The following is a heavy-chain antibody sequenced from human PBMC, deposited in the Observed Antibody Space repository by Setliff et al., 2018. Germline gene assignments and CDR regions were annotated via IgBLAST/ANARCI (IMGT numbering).Heavy chain of an antibody. D-gene: IGHD2-15*01. CDR3: ARDGGGSPYYYMDV. J-gene: IGHJ6*03. CDR1: GFTVSNTY. CDR2: IFSGGPT. V-gene: IGHV3-53*01. Sequence: PGGSLRLSCAASGFTVSNTYMNWVRQAPGKGLEWVSVIFSGGPTYYADSVQGRFTISRDNSKNTVYLQMNSLRAEDTAVYYCARDGGGSPYYYMDVWGKGTTVTVSS.